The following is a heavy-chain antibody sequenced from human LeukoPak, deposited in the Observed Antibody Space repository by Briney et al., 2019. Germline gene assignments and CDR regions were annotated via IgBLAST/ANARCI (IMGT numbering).Heavy chain of an antibody. CDR3: AKRGSTYYFDS. V-gene: IGHV3-23*01. Sequence: GGSLTLSCAASGLTFSSSVMRWVRQPPGKGLEWVSSISASGDTYYADSVKGRFTISRDNSKNTVYLQMNSLTAEDTALYYCAKRGSTYYFDSWGQGTLVTVSS. CDR2: ISASGDT. CDR1: GLTFSSSV. J-gene: IGHJ4*02.